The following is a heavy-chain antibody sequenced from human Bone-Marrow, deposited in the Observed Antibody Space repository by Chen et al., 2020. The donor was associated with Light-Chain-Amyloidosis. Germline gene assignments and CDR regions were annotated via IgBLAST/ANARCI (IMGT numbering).Heavy chain of an antibody. D-gene: IGHD1-1*01. CDR1: GGSINSGDYY. Sequence: QVQLLESGPGLVRPSQTLSLTCSVSGGSINSGDYYWTWIRQPPGKGLEWIGYIYSSGSVYYNPSLKSRVSLSLDTSNNLFSLRLTSVTAADTAVYYCARGIGPANEYFDYWGQGTLVTVSS. CDR3: ARGIGPANEYFDY. J-gene: IGHJ4*02. CDR2: IYSSGSV. V-gene: IGHV4-30-4*01.